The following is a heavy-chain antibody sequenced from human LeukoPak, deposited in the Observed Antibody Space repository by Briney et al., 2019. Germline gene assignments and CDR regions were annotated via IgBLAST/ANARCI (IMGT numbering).Heavy chain of an antibody. CDR2: INHSGST. D-gene: IGHD3-3*01. J-gene: IGHJ4*02. V-gene: IGHV4-34*01. CDR3: ARGVRFLGYFDY. CDR1: GGSFSGYY. Sequence: SETLSLTCAVYGGSFSGYYWSWIRQPPGKGLEWIGEINHSGSTNYNPSLKSRVTISVDTSKNQFSLKLSSVTAADTAVYYCARGVRFLGYFDYWGQGTLVTVSS.